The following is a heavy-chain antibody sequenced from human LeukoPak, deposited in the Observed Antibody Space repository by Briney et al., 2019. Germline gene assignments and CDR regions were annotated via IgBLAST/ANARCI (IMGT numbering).Heavy chain of an antibody. CDR1: GGSFSGYY. CDR2: INHSGST. Sequence: SETLSLTCAVYGGSFSGYYWSWIRQPPGKGLEWIGEINHSGSTNYNPSLKSRVTISVDTSKNQFSLKLSSVTAADTAVYYCASDGGKPVKYYYYGMDVWGQGTTVTISS. V-gene: IGHV4-34*01. CDR3: ASDGGKPVKYYYYGMDV. J-gene: IGHJ6*02.